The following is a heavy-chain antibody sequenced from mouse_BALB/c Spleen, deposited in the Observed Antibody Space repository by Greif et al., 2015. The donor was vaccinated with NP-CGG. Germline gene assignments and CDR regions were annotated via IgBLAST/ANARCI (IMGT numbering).Heavy chain of an antibody. CDR1: GFAFSSYD. V-gene: IGHV5-12-1*01. CDR2: TSSGGGST. Sequence: EVKLMESGGGLVKPGGSLKLSCAASGFAFSSYDMSWVRQTPEKRLEWVAYTSSGGGSTYYPDTVKGRFTISRDNAKNTLYLQMSSLKSEDTAMYYCARHYYGSSYSYWGQGTTLTVSS. D-gene: IGHD1-1*01. CDR3: ARHYYGSSYSY. J-gene: IGHJ2*01.